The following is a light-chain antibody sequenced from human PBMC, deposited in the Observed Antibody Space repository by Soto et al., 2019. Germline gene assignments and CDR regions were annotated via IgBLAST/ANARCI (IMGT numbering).Light chain of an antibody. J-gene: IGKJ1*01. CDR3: LQLNTYPWT. V-gene: IGKV1-17*01. CDR2: AAS. Sequence: IQMTQSPSSLSASVGERLSITCRASQVITNDLGWYQQKPGKAPKRLIYAASTLQSGVPSRFSGSGSVTEFTLTISSLQPEDVATYYCLQLNTYPWTFGQGTKVEIK. CDR1: QVITND.